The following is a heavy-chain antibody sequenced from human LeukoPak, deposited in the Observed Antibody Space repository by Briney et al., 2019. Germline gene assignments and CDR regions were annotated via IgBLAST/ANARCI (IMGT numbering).Heavy chain of an antibody. D-gene: IGHD6-19*01. Sequence: PSETLSLTCAVYGGSFTGYYWSWIRQPPGKGLEWIGEVNHSGSTNYNSSLKSRVTISLDTSKNQFSLNLSSVTAADTAVYYCAREVYSSGWSSFDYWGQGTLVTVSS. CDR1: GGSFTGYY. V-gene: IGHV4-34*01. CDR3: AREVYSSGWSSFDY. J-gene: IGHJ4*02. CDR2: VNHSGST.